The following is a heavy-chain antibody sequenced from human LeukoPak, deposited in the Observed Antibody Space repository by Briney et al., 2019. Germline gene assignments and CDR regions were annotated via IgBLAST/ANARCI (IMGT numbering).Heavy chain of an antibody. Sequence: PGGSLRLSCAASGFTFSSYEMNWVRQAPGKGLEWVSYISSSGSTIYYADSVKGRFTISRDNAKNSLYLQMNSLRAEDTALYYCAKGSGYCSGGRCYDWFDPWGQGTLVTVSS. CDR3: AKGSGYCSGGRCYDWFDP. J-gene: IGHJ5*02. CDR2: ISSSGSTI. V-gene: IGHV3-48*03. D-gene: IGHD2-15*01. CDR1: GFTFSSYE.